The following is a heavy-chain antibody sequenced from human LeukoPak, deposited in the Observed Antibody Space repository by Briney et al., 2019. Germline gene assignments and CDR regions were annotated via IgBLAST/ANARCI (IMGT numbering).Heavy chain of an antibody. V-gene: IGHV1-3*03. CDR3: ARDLGYSSSDAFDY. J-gene: IGHJ4*02. CDR1: GYTFTSYA. CDR2: INAGNGNT. Sequence: ASVKVSCKASGYTFTSYAMHWVRQAPGQRLEWMGWINAGNGNTKYSQEFQGRVTITRDTSASTAYMELSSLRSEDMAVYYCARDLGYSSSDAFDYWGQGTLVTVSS. D-gene: IGHD6-13*01.